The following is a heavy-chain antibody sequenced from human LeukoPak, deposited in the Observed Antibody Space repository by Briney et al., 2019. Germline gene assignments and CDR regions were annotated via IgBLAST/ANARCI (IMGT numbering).Heavy chain of an antibody. V-gene: IGHV3-23*01. CDR1: GFTFSSYA. CDR3: AKDEYGDIVVVPAASFDY. CDR2: ISGSGGST. Sequence: GGSLRLSCAASGFTFSSYAMSWVRQAPGKGLEWVSAISGSGGSTYYADSVKGRFTISRDNSKNTLYLQMNSLRAEDTAVYYCAKDEYGDIVVVPAASFDYWGQGTLVTVSS. D-gene: IGHD2-2*01. J-gene: IGHJ4*02.